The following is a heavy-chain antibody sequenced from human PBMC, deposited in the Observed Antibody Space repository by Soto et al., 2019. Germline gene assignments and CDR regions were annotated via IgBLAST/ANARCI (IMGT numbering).Heavy chain of an antibody. CDR2: INPHSGDT. Sequence: QVQLVQSGAELKKPGTSVKVSCKSSGYSFINYYIHWVRQAPGQGLEWMGWINPHSGDTDYAKKFQGRVTMTRDTTISTVFMELNRLTSDATALYWCARQGEPYISPRDCFGMDVWGQGTSVTVSS. J-gene: IGHJ6*02. CDR1: GYSFINYY. CDR3: ARQGEPYISPRDCFGMDV. D-gene: IGHD2-21*02. V-gene: IGHV1-2*02.